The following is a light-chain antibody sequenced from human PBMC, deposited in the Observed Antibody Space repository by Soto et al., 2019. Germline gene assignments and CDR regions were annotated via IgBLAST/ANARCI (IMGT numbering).Light chain of an antibody. CDR1: HIILYSSDNKNY. V-gene: IGKV4-1*01. CDR3: QQYYSSPPT. J-gene: IGKJ1*01. CDR2: WAS. Sequence: DIVMTQSPDSLSVSLVERSRMECKSIHIILYSSDNKNYLAWYRQKPGQPPNLLIYWASTRESGVPDRFSGSGSGTDFTLTISSLQAEDVAVYYCQQYYSSPPTFGQGTKVDIK.